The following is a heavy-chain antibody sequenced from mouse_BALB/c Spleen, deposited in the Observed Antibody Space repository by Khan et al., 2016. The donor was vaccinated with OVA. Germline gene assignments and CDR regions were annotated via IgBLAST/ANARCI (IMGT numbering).Heavy chain of an antibody. CDR1: GYTFTDYS. Sequence: QVQLKQSGPELVRPGVSVKISCKGSGYTFTDYSMHWVKQSPAKSLEWIGVISTYSVNTNYNQKFKGKATMTVEKSSSTAYLELARLASADSASYYCAIRDYFDYWGQGTTLTVSS. J-gene: IGHJ2*01. V-gene: IGHV1S137*01. CDR2: ISTYSVNT. CDR3: AIRDYFDY.